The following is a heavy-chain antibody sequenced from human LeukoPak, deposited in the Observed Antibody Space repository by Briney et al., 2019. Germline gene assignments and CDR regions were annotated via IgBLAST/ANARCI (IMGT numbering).Heavy chain of an antibody. CDR3: ARVGSSWYRWFDP. D-gene: IGHD6-13*01. J-gene: IGHJ5*02. CDR2: IYYSGST. V-gene: IGHV4-59*01. Sequence: PSETLSLTCAVYGGSFSGYYWSWIRQPPGKGLEWIGYIYYSGSTNYNPSLKSRVTISVDTSKNQFSLKLSSVTAADTAVYYCARVGSSWYRWFDPWGQGTLVTVSS. CDR1: GGSFSGYY.